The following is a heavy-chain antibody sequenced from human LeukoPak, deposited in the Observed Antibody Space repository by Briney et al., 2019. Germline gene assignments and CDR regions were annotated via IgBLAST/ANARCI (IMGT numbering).Heavy chain of an antibody. J-gene: IGHJ4*02. Sequence: PSETLSLTCTVSGGSISSSSYYWGWIRQPPGKGLEWIGSIYYSGSTYYNPSLKSRVTISVDTSKNQFSLKLSSVTAADTAVYYRARHAYCSGGSCYRGGDFDYWGQGTLVTVSS. D-gene: IGHD2-15*01. CDR2: IYYSGST. CDR1: GGSISSSSYY. CDR3: ARHAYCSGGSCYRGGDFDY. V-gene: IGHV4-39*01.